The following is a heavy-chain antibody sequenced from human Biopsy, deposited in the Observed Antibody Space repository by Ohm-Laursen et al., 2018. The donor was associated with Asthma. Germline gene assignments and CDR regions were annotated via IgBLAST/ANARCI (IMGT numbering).Heavy chain of an antibody. Sequence: LSLTCAVSGFTFGVYWMSWVRQLPAKGLEWVAIITHAGTEKNHVDSLKGRFTISRDNAKNSLYLQMNSLIAEDTAVYYCARTFHFWSPYHAEHYQLWGQGTLVTVPS. J-gene: IGHJ1*01. CDR2: ITHAGTEK. CDR1: GFTFGVYW. D-gene: IGHD3-3*02. V-gene: IGHV3-7*01. CDR3: ARTFHFWSPYHAEHYQL.